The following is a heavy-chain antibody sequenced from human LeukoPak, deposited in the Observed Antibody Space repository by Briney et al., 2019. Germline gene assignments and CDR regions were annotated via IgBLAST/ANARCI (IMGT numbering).Heavy chain of an antibody. CDR2: ISGSDGTT. V-gene: IGHV3-23*01. CDR3: AKEGGSSIWSGSHFDY. CDR1: GFTFSKDW. D-gene: IGHD3-3*01. J-gene: IGHJ4*02. Sequence: PGGSLRLSCAASGFTFSKDWMGWVRQAPGKGLEWVSTISGSDGTTYYADSVKGRFTISRDDSKNTLYLHMNSLRAEDTAVYYCAKEGGSSIWSGSHFDYWGQGTLVTVSS.